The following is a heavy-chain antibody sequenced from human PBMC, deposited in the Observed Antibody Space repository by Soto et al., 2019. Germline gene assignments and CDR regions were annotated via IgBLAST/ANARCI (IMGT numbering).Heavy chain of an antibody. J-gene: IGHJ6*02. Sequence: QVQLVQSGAEVKKPGASVKVSCKASGYTFINYGISWVRQAPGQGLEWMGWISTYNGNTKYGQKVQGRVTMTTDTSTSTAYMELRSLRSDATAMYYCARWLRNGMHVWGQGTTVTVSS. D-gene: IGHD3-22*01. CDR3: ARWLRNGMHV. CDR2: ISTYNGNT. CDR1: GYTFINYG. V-gene: IGHV1-18*01.